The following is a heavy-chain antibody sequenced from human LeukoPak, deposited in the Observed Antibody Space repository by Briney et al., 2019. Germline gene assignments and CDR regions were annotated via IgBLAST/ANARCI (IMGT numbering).Heavy chain of an antibody. CDR3: AKDPTMAGTVYWFDP. CDR1: GFTFSSYA. CDR2: ISGSGGST. V-gene: IGHV3-23*01. D-gene: IGHD6-19*01. J-gene: IGHJ5*02. Sequence: GGSLRLSCAASGFTFSSYAMSWVRQAPGKGLEWVSAISGSGGSTYYADSVKGRFTISRDNSKNTLYLQMNSLRAEDTAVYYCAKDPTMAGTVYWFDPWGQGTLVTVSS.